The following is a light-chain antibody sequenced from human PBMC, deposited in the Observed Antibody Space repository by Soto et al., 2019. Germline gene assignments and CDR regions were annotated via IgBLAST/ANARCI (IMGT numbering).Light chain of an antibody. V-gene: IGKV1-5*03. CDR2: TAS. CDR1: QNINRW. J-gene: IGKJ1*01. CDR3: QQYDHYWT. Sequence: DIQMTQSPSTLSASVGDTVTITCRASQNINRWLAWYQHKPGKAPKLLIYTASNLEIGVPSRFSGSGSGTEFILTINSLQPDDFATYYCQQYDHYWTFGQGTKVEVK.